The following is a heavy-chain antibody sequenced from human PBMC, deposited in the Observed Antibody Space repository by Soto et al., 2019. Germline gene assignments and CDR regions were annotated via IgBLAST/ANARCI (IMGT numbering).Heavy chain of an antibody. J-gene: IGHJ5*02. CDR3: AKGLWFGESPNWFDP. CDR1: GFTFSSYG. CDR2: ISYDGSNK. D-gene: IGHD3-10*01. Sequence: GGSLRLSCAASGFTFSSYGMHWVRQAPGKGLEWVAVISYDGSNKYYADSVKGRFTISRDNSKNTLYLQMNSLRAEDTAEYYCAKGLWFGESPNWFDPWGQGTLVTVSS. V-gene: IGHV3-30*18.